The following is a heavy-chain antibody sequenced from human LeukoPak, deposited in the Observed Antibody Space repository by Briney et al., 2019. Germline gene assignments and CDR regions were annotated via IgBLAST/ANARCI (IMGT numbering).Heavy chain of an antibody. Sequence: SETLSLTCAVYGGSFSGYYWSWVRQPPGKGLEWVGEINHSGSTNYNPSLKSRVTISADTSKNQFSLKLSSVTAADTAVYYCARVVGFGELSEDWFDPWGQGILVIVSS. J-gene: IGHJ5*02. CDR2: INHSGST. CDR1: GGSFSGYY. D-gene: IGHD3-10*01. V-gene: IGHV4-34*01. CDR3: ARVVGFGELSEDWFDP.